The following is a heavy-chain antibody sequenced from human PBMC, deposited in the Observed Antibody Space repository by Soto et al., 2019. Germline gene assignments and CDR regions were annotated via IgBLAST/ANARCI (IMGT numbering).Heavy chain of an antibody. D-gene: IGHD3-3*01. J-gene: IGHJ4*02. V-gene: IGHV3-53*01. Sequence: EVQLVESGGGLIQPGGSLRLSCAASGFTVSSNYMSWVRQAPGKGLEWVSVIYSGGSTYYADSVKGRFTISRDNSKNPLYLQMNSLRAEDTAVYYCARSNYDFWSGYYFAYWGQGTLVSVSS. CDR3: ARSNYDFWSGYYFAY. CDR2: IYSGGST. CDR1: GFTVSSNY.